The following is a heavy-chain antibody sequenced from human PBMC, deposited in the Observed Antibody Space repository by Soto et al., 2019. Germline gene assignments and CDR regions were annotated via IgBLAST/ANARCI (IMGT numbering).Heavy chain of an antibody. J-gene: IGHJ4*02. Sequence: ASVKVSCKASGGTFSSYAISWVRQAPGQGLEWMGGIIPIFGTANYAQKFQGRVTITADKSTSTAYMELSSLRSEDTAVYYCASSDSGAPALYDYWGQGTLVTVSS. CDR2: IIPIFGTA. CDR1: GGTFSSYA. D-gene: IGHD1-26*01. CDR3: ASSDSGAPALYDY. V-gene: IGHV1-69*06.